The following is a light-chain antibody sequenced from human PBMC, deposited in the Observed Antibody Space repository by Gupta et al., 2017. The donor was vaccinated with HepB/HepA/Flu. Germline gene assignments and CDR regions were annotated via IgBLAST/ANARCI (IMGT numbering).Light chain of an antibody. CDR1: TSNIGAGYH. V-gene: IGLV1-40*01. CDR2: GNN. J-gene: IGLJ2*01. CDR3: QSYDSSLRGSV. Sequence: QSVLAQPPSVSGAPGHTVSIVCTGSTSNIGAGYHVDWYQQFRGTAPRLLIFGNNNRPSGVPDRFSGTKSGTFASLAITGLQAEDEADYYCQSYDSSLRGSVFGGGTKLSVL.